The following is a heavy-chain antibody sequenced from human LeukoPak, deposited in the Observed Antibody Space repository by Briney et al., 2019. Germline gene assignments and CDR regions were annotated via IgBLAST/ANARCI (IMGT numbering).Heavy chain of an antibody. CDR3: ATYVDTVRYDAFDV. J-gene: IGHJ3*01. D-gene: IGHD5-18*01. V-gene: IGHV3-7*01. CDR1: GFTFSNYW. CDR2: IKQDGSET. Sequence: GGSLRLSCAASGFTFSNYWINWVRQAPGKGLEWVANIKQDGSETYCVDSVKGRFTISRDNAKNSLYLQMNSLRDEDTAVYYCATYVDTVRYDAFDVWGQGTMVTVSS.